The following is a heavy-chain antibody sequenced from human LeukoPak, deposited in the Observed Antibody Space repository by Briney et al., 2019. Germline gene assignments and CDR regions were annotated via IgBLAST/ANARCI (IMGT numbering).Heavy chain of an antibody. Sequence: SGGSLRLPCAASGFTFSNAWMYWVRQAPGKGLECVGRIKNKADGGTTDYAAPVKDRFSISRDDSENTLFLQMNGLKTEDTAMYYCTTADLRNNSWGQGTLVTVSS. D-gene: IGHD1-14*01. CDR2: IKNKADGGTT. CDR3: TTADLRNNS. CDR1: GFTFSNAW. J-gene: IGHJ4*02. V-gene: IGHV3-15*01.